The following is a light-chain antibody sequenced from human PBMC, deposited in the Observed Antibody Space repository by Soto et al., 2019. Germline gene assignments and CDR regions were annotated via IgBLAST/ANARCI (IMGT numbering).Light chain of an antibody. V-gene: IGLV2-14*03. CDR1: ISDVGSYNY. J-gene: IGLJ1*01. Sequence: QPVLTQPASVSGSPGQSITISCTGTISDVGSYNYVSWYQQYPGKAPKLMIYDVSTRPSGVSDRFSGSKSGNTASLTISGLRADDEADYYCGSYTTSSNYVFGTGTKLTVL. CDR2: DVS. CDR3: GSYTTSSNYV.